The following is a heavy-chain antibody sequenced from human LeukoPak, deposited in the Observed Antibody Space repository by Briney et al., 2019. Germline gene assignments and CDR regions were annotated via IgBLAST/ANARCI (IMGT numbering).Heavy chain of an antibody. CDR2: ISGSSSTK. CDR1: GFIFSRYE. Sequence: GGSLRLSCTASGFIFSRYEMNWVRQAPGKGLESVSYISGSSSTKYYADSVKGRFTISRDNAKNSLYLSMSNLRVEDTAVYYCARASRVTMVRGGMDVWGRGTTVTVSS. J-gene: IGHJ6*03. D-gene: IGHD3-10*01. V-gene: IGHV3-48*03. CDR3: ARASRVTMVRGGMDV.